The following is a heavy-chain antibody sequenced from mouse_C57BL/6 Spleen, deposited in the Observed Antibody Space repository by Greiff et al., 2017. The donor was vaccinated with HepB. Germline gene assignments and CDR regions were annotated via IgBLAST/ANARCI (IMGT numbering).Heavy chain of an antibody. V-gene: IGHV5-12*01. D-gene: IGHD1-1*01. CDR1: GFTFSDYY. CDR3: ARHLYYGSRDWYFDV. Sequence: EVQGVESGGGLVQPGGSLKLSCAASGFTFSDYYMYWVRQTPEKRLEWVAYISNGGGSTYYPDTVKGRFTISRDNAKNTLYLQMSRLKSEDTAMYYCARHLYYGSRDWYFDVWGTGTTVTVSS. J-gene: IGHJ1*03. CDR2: ISNGGGST.